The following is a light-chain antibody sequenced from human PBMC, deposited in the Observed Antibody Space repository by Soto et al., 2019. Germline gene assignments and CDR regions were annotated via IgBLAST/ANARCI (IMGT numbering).Light chain of an antibody. CDR3: QQYNTYSPNT. Sequence: DIHMTQSPSTLSSSVVDRVTITCRASQTISNWVAWYQQKPGKAPKLLIYDASSLESGVPSRFSGSASGTEFTLTISTLQPDDFATYYCQQYNTYSPNTFGQGTRLEIK. J-gene: IGKJ5*01. CDR2: DAS. CDR1: QTISNW. V-gene: IGKV1-5*01.